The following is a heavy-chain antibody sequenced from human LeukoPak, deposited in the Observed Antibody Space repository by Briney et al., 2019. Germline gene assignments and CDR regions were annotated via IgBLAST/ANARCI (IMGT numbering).Heavy chain of an antibody. CDR1: GFTFRSYW. CDR2: IKQDGSEK. Sequence: PGGSLRLSCAASGFTFRSYWITWVRQAPGEGLEWVANIKQDGSEKYYVDSVRGRFTISRDNAKNSLFLQMNNLRAEDTAVYYCAREDVAASYYMDVWGKGTTVTVSS. J-gene: IGHJ6*03. CDR3: AREDVAASYYMDV. D-gene: IGHD2-15*01. V-gene: IGHV3-7*01.